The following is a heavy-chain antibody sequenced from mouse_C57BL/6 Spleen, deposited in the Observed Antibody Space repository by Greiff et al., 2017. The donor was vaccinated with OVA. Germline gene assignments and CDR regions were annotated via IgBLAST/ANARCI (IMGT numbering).Heavy chain of an antibody. D-gene: IGHD3-3*01. Sequence: VQLQESGAELARPGASVKLSCKASGYTFTSYGISWVKQRTGQGLEWIGEIYPRSGNTYYNEKFKGKATLTGDKSSSTAYMELRSLTSEDSAVYFCARGPHYFDYWGQGTTLTVSS. CDR2: IYPRSGNT. CDR3: ARGPHYFDY. CDR1: GYTFTSYG. J-gene: IGHJ2*01. V-gene: IGHV1-81*01.